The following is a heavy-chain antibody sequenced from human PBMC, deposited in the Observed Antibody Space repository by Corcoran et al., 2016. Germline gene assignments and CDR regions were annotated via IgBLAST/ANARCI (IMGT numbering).Heavy chain of an antibody. Sequence: EVKLLESGGGMVQLGGSLRLSCAASGFTFSNKAMGWVRQAPGKGLEWVATINESGGRTYHADSVKGRVTISRDNSKNTLHWQMNSLRAEDTAIYYCVKEGQLGYFDDWGQGSLVTVSS. CDR3: VKEGQLGYFDD. D-gene: IGHD3-3*02. CDR1: GFTFSNKA. J-gene: IGHJ4*02. V-gene: IGHV3-23*01. CDR2: INESGGRT.